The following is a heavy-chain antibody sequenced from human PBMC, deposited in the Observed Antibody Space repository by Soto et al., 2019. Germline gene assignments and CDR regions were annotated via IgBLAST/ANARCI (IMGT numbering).Heavy chain of an antibody. CDR1: GFTFSSYA. D-gene: IGHD2-2*01. Sequence: EVQLLESGGGLVQPGGSLRLSCAASGFTFSSYAMSWVRQAPGKGLAWVSAISGSGGSTYYADSVKGRFTISRDNSKNTLYLQMNSLRAEDTAVYYCAITMFYPSIVVVPAAPTQTIYFDYWRQGTLVTVSS. CDR2: ISGSGGST. V-gene: IGHV3-23*01. CDR3: AITMFYPSIVVVPAAPTQTIYFDY. J-gene: IGHJ4*02.